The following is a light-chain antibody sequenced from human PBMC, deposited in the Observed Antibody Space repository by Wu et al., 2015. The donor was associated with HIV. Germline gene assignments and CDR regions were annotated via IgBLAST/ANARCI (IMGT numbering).Light chain of an antibody. V-gene: IGKV1-39*01. J-gene: IGKJ2*01. CDR1: QSISTN. CDR2: TTF. CDR3: QQSYSIPYN. Sequence: DIQMTQSPPSLSASVGDRVTITCRASQSISTNLNWYQQKPGKAPKLLIYTTFTLQNGVPSRFSGSRSGTDFTLTISSLQPEDFATYFCQQSYSIPYNFGQGTKLEI.